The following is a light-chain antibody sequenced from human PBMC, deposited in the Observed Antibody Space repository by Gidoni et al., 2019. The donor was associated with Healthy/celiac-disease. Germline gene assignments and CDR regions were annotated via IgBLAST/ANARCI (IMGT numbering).Light chain of an antibody. Sequence: DIQMTQSPSTLSASVGDRVTITCRASQSISSWLAWYQQKPGKAPKLLFYKASSLESGVPSRFSGSGSGTEFTLTISSLQPEDFATYYCQQYYSYSYTFGQGTKLEIK. CDR1: QSISSW. CDR3: QQYYSYSYT. V-gene: IGKV1-5*03. J-gene: IGKJ2*01. CDR2: KAS.